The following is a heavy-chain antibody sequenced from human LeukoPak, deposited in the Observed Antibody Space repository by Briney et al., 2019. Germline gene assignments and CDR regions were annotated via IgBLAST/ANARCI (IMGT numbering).Heavy chain of an antibody. Sequence: GRSLRLSCAASGFTFSSYGMHWVRQAPGKRLEWVAVISYDGSNKCYADSVKGRFTISRDNSKNTLYLKMNSLRAEDTAVYYCEKGIWFGELWPSDYWGQGTLVTVSS. D-gene: IGHD3-10*01. J-gene: IGHJ4*02. CDR2: ISYDGSNK. V-gene: IGHV3-30*18. CDR1: GFTFSSYG. CDR3: EKGIWFGELWPSDY.